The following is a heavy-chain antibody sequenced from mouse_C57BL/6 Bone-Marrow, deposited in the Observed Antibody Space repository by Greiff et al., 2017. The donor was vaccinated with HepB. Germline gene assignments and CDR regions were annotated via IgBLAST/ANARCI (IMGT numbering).Heavy chain of an antibody. CDR2: IYPGDGDT. J-gene: IGHJ2*01. CDR1: GYAFSSSW. CDR3: ARSSYSDYDK. V-gene: IGHV1-82*01. D-gene: IGHD2-4*01. Sequence: QVQLQQSGPELVKPGASVTLSCKASGYAFSSSWMTWVKQRPGKGLEWIGRIYPGDGDTNYNEKFKGKATLTADKSSSTAYMELRNLTSEDSSVYDWARSSYSDYDKGGQGTPLTVSS.